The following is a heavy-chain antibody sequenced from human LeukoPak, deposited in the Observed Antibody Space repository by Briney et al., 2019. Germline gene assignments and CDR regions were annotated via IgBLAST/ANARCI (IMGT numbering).Heavy chain of an antibody. J-gene: IGHJ4*02. V-gene: IGHV3-33*01. CDR1: GFSFSTYG. Sequence: PGTSLRLSCAASGFSFSTYGMHWVRQAPGKGLEWVAAAQGDGRLQYYADSVKGRFTISKGISKSTLYVQMNSLRAEDTAVYYCATGGGFYYGHWGQGTLVTVSS. D-gene: IGHD3-22*01. CDR3: ATGGGFYYGH. CDR2: AQGDGRLQ.